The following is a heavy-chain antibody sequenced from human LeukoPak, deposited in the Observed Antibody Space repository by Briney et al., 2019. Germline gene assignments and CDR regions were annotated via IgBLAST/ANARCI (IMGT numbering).Heavy chain of an antibody. D-gene: IGHD3-3*01. Sequence: GGSLRLSCAASGFTFSSFAMSWVRQAPGKGLEGVSGISGSGGSTYYADSVKGRFTISRDNSKNTLYLQMNSLRDEDAAVYYCARDSFVWHVNDFWSGPYYYYGMDVWGQGTTVTVSS. CDR2: ISGSGGST. CDR3: ARDSFVWHVNDFWSGPYYYYGMDV. CDR1: GFTFSSFA. V-gene: IGHV3-23*01. J-gene: IGHJ6*02.